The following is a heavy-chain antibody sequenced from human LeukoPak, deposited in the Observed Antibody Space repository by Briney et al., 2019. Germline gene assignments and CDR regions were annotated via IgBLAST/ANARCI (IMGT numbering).Heavy chain of an antibody. J-gene: IGHJ4*02. Sequence: GGSLRLSCADSGFTFSDFWMSWVRQAPGRGLEWVANIKQDGSERYYVDSVRCRFTISRDNAKKSLYLEMNSLRAEDTAVYYCARGSGFGYPDYWGQGTLVTVSS. CDR3: ARGSGFGYPDY. D-gene: IGHD5-12*01. CDR1: GFTFSDFW. V-gene: IGHV3-7*01. CDR2: IKQDGSER.